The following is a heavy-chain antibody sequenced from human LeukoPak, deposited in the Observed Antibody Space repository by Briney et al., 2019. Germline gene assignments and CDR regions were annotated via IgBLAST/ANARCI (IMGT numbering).Heavy chain of an antibody. D-gene: IGHD1-1*01. CDR2: IHYSGTT. CDR1: GGSISSYY. V-gene: IGHV4-59*01. Sequence: SETLSLTCTVSGGSISSYYWSWIRQPPGKGLEWIGYIHYSGTTNYNPSLKSRVTISVDTSKNQFSLKLGSVTAADTAVYYCARVSWFPGTSYYYMDVWGKGTTVTVSS. CDR3: ARVSWFPGTSYYYMDV. J-gene: IGHJ6*03.